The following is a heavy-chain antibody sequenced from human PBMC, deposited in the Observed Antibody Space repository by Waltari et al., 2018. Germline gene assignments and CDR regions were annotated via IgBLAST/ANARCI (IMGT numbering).Heavy chain of an antibody. CDR3: TRDRGLPDAFNL. J-gene: IGHJ3*01. CDR2: INGDGTTT. CDR1: GFTFGPYW. V-gene: IGHV3-74*01. Sequence: EEQLVESGGGSVQPGGSLRLSCAASGFTFGPYWRHWVRQAPGKGLVWVSHINGDGTTTKYADSVKGRFTISRDNTKNTLYLEINSLRAEDTAVYYCTRDRGLPDAFNLWGQGTMVTVSS.